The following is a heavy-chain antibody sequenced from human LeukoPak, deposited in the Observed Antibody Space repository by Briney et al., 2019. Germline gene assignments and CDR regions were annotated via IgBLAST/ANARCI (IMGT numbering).Heavy chain of an antibody. D-gene: IGHD4-23*01. CDR1: GYKFNVYD. J-gene: IGHJ3*01. CDR3: ARADGTNSGTNAFDV. CDR2: ISTYTGRA. Sequence: ASVKVSCKTSGYKFNVYDILWVRQAPGHGLDYVGWISTYTGRANYAQKFQGRVSMVTDTSTTTAYLELTNLTSSDTGLYYCARADGTNSGTNAFDVWGLGTLVTVA. V-gene: IGHV1-18*01.